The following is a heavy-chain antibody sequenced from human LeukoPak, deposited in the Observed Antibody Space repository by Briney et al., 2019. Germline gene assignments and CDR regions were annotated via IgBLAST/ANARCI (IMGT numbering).Heavy chain of an antibody. D-gene: IGHD2-2*01. V-gene: IGHV3-7*01. Sequence: GGSLRLSCAASGFTFSSYWMSWVRQAPGKGLEWVANIKQDGSEKYYADSVKGRFTISRDNAKNSLYLQMNSLRAEDTAVYYCARDWGIVVVPAASYGDYDNDAFDIWGQGTMVTVSS. CDR2: IKQDGSEK. CDR1: GFTFSSYW. CDR3: ARDWGIVVVPAASYGDYDNDAFDI. J-gene: IGHJ3*02.